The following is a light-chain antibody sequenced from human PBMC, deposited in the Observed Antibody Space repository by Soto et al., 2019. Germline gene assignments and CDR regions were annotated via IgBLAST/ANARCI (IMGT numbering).Light chain of an antibody. Sequence: DIQMPQSPSSLSASVGDRVTITCRASQSISSYLNWYQQKPGKAPKLLIYDASSLESGVPQRFSGSGSGTEFTLTISSLQTDDFSTYYCQQYHSYWTFGQGTKVDI. CDR2: DAS. CDR1: QSISSY. V-gene: IGKV1-5*01. J-gene: IGKJ1*01. CDR3: QQYHSYWT.